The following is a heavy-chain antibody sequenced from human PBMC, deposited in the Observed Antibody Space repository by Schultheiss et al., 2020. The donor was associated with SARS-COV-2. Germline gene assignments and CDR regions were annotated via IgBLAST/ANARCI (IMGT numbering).Heavy chain of an antibody. CDR2: ISYDGSNK. J-gene: IGHJ6*02. V-gene: IGHV3-33*05. CDR1: GFTFSSYG. CDR3: ARVVGYGNNAGEVGYAMDD. D-gene: IGHD2-2*01. Sequence: GESLKISCTASGFTFSSYGMNWVRQAPGKGLEWVAVISYDGSNKYYADSVKGRFTISRDNAKNSLDLQMSSLRVEDTAVYFCARVVGYGNNAGEVGYAMDDWGQGTTVTVSS.